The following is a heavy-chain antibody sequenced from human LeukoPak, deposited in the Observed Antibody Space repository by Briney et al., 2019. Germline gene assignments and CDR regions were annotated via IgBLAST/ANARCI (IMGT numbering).Heavy chain of an antibody. J-gene: IGHJ4*02. CDR1: GFTFDDYA. V-gene: IGHV3-9*01. Sequence: GRSLRLSCAASGFTFDDYAMHWVRQAPEKGLEWVSGISWNSGSIGYADSVKGRFTISRDNAKNSLYLQMNSLRAEDTALYYCAKDGGRMATTYYFDYWGQGTLVTVSS. CDR2: ISWNSGSI. D-gene: IGHD5-24*01. CDR3: AKDGGRMATTYYFDY.